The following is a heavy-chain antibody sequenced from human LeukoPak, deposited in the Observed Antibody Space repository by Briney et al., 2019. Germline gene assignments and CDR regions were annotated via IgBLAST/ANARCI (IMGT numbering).Heavy chain of an antibody. CDR2: INPSGGST. CDR1: GYTFTSYY. D-gene: IGHD3-16*02. CDR3: ARGAYYDYVWGSYRYGWFDP. J-gene: IGHJ5*02. V-gene: IGHV1-46*01. Sequence: GASVKVSCKASGYTFTSYYMHWVRQAPGQGLEWMGIINPSGGSTSYAQKFQGRVTMTRDTSTSTAYMELSSMRSEDTAVYYCARGAYYDYVWGSYRYGWFDPWGQGTLVTVSS.